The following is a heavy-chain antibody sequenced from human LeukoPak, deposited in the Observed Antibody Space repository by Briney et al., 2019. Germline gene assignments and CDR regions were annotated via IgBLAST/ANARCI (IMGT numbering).Heavy chain of an antibody. CDR2: ISGSGSTM. V-gene: IGHV3-48*03. J-gene: IGHJ5*02. CDR1: GFTFSSYE. CDR3: ARRVGA. Sequence: GGSLRLSCEASGFTFSSYEMTWVRQALGKGLEWVSYISGSGSTMYYGDSVKGRFAISRDNAKNSLYLQMNSLRAEDTAVYYCARRVGAWGQGTLVTVSS. D-gene: IGHD1-26*01.